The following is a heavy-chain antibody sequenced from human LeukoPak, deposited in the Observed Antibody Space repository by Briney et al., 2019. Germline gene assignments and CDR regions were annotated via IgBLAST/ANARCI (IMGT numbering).Heavy chain of an antibody. CDR3: ARESITIFGVVTQGENWFDP. CDR2: IYYSGST. D-gene: IGHD3-3*01. J-gene: IGHJ5*02. Sequence: SETLSLTCAVSGGSISSYYWSWIRQPPGEGLEWIGYIYYSGSTNYNPSLKSRVTISVDTSKNQFSLKLSSVTAADTAVYYCARESITIFGVVTQGENWFDPWGQGTLVTVSS. V-gene: IGHV4-59*08. CDR1: GGSISSYY.